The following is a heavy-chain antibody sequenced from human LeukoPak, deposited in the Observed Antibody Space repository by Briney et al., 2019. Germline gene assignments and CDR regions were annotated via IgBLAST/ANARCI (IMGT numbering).Heavy chain of an antibody. CDR3: ATVAGTLLYMDV. V-gene: IGHV1-2*02. D-gene: IGHD6-19*01. CDR1: GYTFTGYY. CDR2: INPNSGGT. J-gene: IGHJ6*03. Sequence: ASVKVSCKASGYTFTGYYMHWVRQAPGQGLEWMGWINPNSGGTNYAQKFQGRVTMTRDTSTSTAYMELSRLRSDDTAVYYCATVAGTLLYMDVWGKGTTVTVSS.